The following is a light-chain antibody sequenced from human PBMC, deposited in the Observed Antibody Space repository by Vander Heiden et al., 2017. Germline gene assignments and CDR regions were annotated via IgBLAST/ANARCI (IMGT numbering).Light chain of an antibody. V-gene: IGKV3-11*01. CDR1: QSVSGL. CDR3: QQRGNWPPT. J-gene: IGKJ3*01. CDR2: DAS. Sequence: IVLTQSPATLSLSPGARATLSCRASQSVSGLLAWYQQKPGQAPRLLIYDASNRATGIPARFSGSGSGTDFTLTISSLEPEDFAVYHCQQRGNWPPTFGPGTKVDIK.